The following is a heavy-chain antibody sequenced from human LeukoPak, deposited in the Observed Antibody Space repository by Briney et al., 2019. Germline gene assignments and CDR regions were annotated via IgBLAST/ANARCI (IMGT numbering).Heavy chain of an antibody. CDR2: IYYSGST. D-gene: IGHD3-22*01. CDR3: ARGHYYDSSGYEDY. CDR1: GGSISSSSYY. Sequence: SQTLSLTCTVSGGSISSSSYYWGWIRQPPGKGLEWIGSIYYSGSTYYNPSLKSRVTISVDTSKNQFSLKLSSVTAADTAVYYCARGHYYDSSGYEDYWGQGTLVTVSS. V-gene: IGHV4-39*07. J-gene: IGHJ4*02.